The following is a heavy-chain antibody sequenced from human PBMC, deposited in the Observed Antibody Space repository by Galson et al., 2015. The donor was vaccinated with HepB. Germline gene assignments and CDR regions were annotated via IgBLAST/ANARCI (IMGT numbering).Heavy chain of an antibody. Sequence: SLRLSCAASGFTFSSYAMSWVRQAPGKGLEWVSAISGSGGSTYYADSVKGRFTISRDNSKNTLYLQMNSLRAEDTAVYYCTKAGPTTQLRRYYFDYWGQGTLVTVSS. CDR3: TKAGPTTQLRRYYFDY. J-gene: IGHJ4*02. CDR2: ISGSGGST. D-gene: IGHD1-1*01. V-gene: IGHV3-23*01. CDR1: GFTFSSYA.